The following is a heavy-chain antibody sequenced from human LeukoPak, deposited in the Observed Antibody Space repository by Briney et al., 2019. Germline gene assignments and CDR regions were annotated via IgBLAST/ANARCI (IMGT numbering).Heavy chain of an antibody. CDR3: ARGGYCSSTSCLNFDY. CDR2: INSGNGNT. V-gene: IGHV1-3*01. Sequence: ASVKVSCKASGYTFTTYAMHWVRQAPGQRLEWMGWINSGNGNTKYSQKFQGRVTITRDTSVSTAYMELSSLRSEDTAVYYCARGGYCSSTSCLNFDYWGQGTLVTVSS. D-gene: IGHD2-2*01. J-gene: IGHJ4*02. CDR1: GYTFTTYA.